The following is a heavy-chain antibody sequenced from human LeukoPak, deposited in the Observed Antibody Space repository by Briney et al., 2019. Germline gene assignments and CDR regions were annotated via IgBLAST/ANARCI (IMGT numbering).Heavy chain of an antibody. D-gene: IGHD3-3*01. CDR1: GYTFTGYY. CDR3: ARNFTIFGVVIGNWFDP. J-gene: IGHJ5*02. Sequence: ASVKVSCKASGYTFTGYYMHWVRQAPGQGLEWMGWINPNSGGTNYAQKFQGRVTMTRDTSISTAYMELSRLRSDDTAVYYCARNFTIFGVVIGNWFDPWGQGTLVTVSS. CDR2: INPNSGGT. V-gene: IGHV1-2*02.